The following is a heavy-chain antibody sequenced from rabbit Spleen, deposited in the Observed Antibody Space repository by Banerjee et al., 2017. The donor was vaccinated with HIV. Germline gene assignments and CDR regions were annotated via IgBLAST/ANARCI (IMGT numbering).Heavy chain of an antibody. CDR2: INAATAKP. V-gene: IGHV1S45*01. J-gene: IGHJ4*01. CDR1: GFSFSDRDV. Sequence: QEQLEESGGGLVQPEGSLTLTCKASGFSFSDRDVMCWVRQAPGKGLEWIACINAATAKPVYATWAKGRFPIYRTSSNTVTLRMTSLTAADRATYFCARDLLGVICWNFYLWGPGTLVTVS. CDR3: ARDLLGVICWNFYL. D-gene: IGHD1-1*01.